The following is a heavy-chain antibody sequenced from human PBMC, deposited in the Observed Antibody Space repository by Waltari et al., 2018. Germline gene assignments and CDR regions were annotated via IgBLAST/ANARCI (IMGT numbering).Heavy chain of an antibody. V-gene: IGHV4-34*01. CDR3: ASGCGGGDCYSRNDDSYFDL. D-gene: IGHD2-21*02. J-gene: IGHJ2*01. Sequence: QVQLQQWGAGLLKPSETLSLTCAVYGGSFSGYYWSWIRQHPGQGLEWIGEINHSGSTNYNPSLKSRVTISVDTSKNQFSLKLSSVTAADTAVYYCASGCGGGDCYSRNDDSYFDLWGRGTLVTVSS. CDR2: INHSGST. CDR1: GGSFSGYY.